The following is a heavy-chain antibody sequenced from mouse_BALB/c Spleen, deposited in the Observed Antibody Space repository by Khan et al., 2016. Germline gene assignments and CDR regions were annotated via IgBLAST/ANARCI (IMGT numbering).Heavy chain of an antibody. D-gene: IGHD1-1*01. CDR3: ARETVVSPYYFDY. V-gene: IGHV1-85*01. CDR1: GYTFISYD. J-gene: IGHJ2*01. Sequence: QVRLQQSGPELVKPGASVKLSCKASGYTFISYDINWVRQRPEQGLEWIGWIFPGDGFTKYNEKFKAKATLTTDKSSSTAYMQLSRLTSEDSAVYCCARETVVSPYYFDYWGQGTTLTVSS. CDR2: IFPGDGFT.